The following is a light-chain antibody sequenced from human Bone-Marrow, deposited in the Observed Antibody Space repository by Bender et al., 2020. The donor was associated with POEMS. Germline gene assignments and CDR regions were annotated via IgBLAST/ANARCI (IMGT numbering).Light chain of an antibody. Sequence: QSALTQPASVSGSPGQSITISCTETSSDVGGFDSVSWYQHHPGKAPKVMIYDVSSRPSGVSDRFSGSKSGNTASLTISGLQAEDEADYYCFSYAASSTFIFGGGTKLTVL. CDR3: FSYAASSTFI. CDR2: DVS. J-gene: IGLJ2*01. CDR1: SSDVGGFDS. V-gene: IGLV2-23*02.